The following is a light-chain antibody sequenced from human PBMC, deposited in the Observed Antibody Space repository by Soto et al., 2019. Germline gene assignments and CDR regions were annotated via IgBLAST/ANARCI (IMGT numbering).Light chain of an antibody. J-gene: IGKJ1*01. CDR1: QSVSSN. CDR3: QQYGSSGT. CDR2: GAS. Sequence: EIVMTQSPATLSVSPGERATLSCRASQSVSSNLAWYQQKPGQGPRLLIYGASTRAPGIADRFRGSGSGTDFTLTISRLEPEDFAVYYCQQYGSSGTFGQGTKVDNK. V-gene: IGKV3-20*01.